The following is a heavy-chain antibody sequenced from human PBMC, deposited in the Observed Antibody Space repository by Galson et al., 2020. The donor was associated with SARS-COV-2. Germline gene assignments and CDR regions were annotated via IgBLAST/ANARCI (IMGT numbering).Heavy chain of an antibody. D-gene: IGHD2-2*01. J-gene: IGHJ4*02. Sequence: SETLSLTCAVYGGSFSGYYWSWIRQPPGKGLEWIGEINHSGSTNYNPSLKSRVTISVDTSKNQFSLKLSSVTAADTAVYYCARGGYAVPAAMGVWGQGTLVTVSS. CDR2: INHSGST. CDR1: GGSFSGYY. V-gene: IGHV4-34*01. CDR3: ARGGYAVPAAMGV.